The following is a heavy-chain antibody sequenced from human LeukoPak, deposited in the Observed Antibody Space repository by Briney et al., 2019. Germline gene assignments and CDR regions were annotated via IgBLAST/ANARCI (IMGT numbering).Heavy chain of an antibody. V-gene: IGHV3-74*03. D-gene: IGHD2-21*02. CDR1: GFGLCVLW. J-gene: IGHJ5*02. Sequence: GGSLRLSRAPSGFGLCVLWELYARQAPGKGLVWAAHINEDGTSATHADSVKGRFTSPRNNAKNTRDLQLHSLTVEITAREYGAIVVVTSFGIVPWGQGSLVTVSS. CDR3: AIVVVTSFGIVP. CDR2: INEDGTSA.